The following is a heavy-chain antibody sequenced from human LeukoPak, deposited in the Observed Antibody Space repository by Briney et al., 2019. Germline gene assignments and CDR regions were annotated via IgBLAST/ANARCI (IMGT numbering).Heavy chain of an antibody. CDR1: GFTVFSNY. D-gene: IGHD3-10*01. J-gene: IGHJ4*02. CDR3: ASGSTMVQGVIFAY. Sequence: PGGSLRLSCAASGFTVFSNYMSWVRQALGKGLEWVSVLYSDGRTFYAGSVRGRFTIPRDKSKNTVYLQMNSLRVEDTAVYYCASGSTMVQGVIFAYWGQGTLVTVAS. CDR2: LYSDGRT. V-gene: IGHV3-53*01.